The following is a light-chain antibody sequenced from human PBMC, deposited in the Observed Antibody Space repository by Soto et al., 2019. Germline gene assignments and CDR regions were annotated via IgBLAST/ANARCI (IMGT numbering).Light chain of an antibody. CDR3: SSHTSSSTSDV. J-gene: IGLJ1*01. CDR1: SSDVGGYNY. V-gene: IGLV2-14*01. CDR2: DVS. Sequence: QSALTQPASVSGSPGQSITISCTGTSSDVGGYNYVSWYQQHPGKAPKLMIYDVSNRPSGVSNRFSGSKSANTPSLTISGLQAEDEADYYCSSHTSSSTSDVFGTGTKLTVL.